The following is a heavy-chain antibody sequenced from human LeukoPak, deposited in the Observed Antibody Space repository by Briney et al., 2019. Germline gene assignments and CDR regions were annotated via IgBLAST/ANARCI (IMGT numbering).Heavy chain of an antibody. CDR3: SMGGYCSGGSCYSGGSALGY. CDR1: GFTFSTYG. J-gene: IGHJ4*02. Sequence: GRSLRLSCAASGFTFSTYGMHWVRQAPGKGLEWVAVISYDGSNKYYLDSVKGRFTISRDNSKNTLYLQMNSLRTEDTAVYYCSMGGYCSGGSCYSGGSALGYWGQGTLVTVSS. V-gene: IGHV3-30*03. CDR2: ISYDGSNK. D-gene: IGHD2-15*01.